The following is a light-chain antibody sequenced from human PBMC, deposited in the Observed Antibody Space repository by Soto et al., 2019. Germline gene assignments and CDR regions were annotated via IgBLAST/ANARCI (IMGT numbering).Light chain of an antibody. CDR2: DAS. Sequence: EIVLTQSPVALSLSPGERATLSCRASQSVRTYLAWYQVKPGQAPRLLIYDASRRASGVPDRFSGSGSGTDFTLTISGLEPADLGVYYCQQRHNWPITFGQGTRLEIK. J-gene: IGKJ5*01. V-gene: IGKV3-11*01. CDR1: QSVRTY. CDR3: QQRHNWPIT.